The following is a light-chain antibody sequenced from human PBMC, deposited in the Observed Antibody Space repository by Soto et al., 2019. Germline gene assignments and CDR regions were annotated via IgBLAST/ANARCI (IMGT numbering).Light chain of an antibody. CDR2: EVT. V-gene: IGLV2-14*02. J-gene: IGLJ1*01. Sequence: QSALNQPASVSGSPGQSVTISCTATSSDVENYKLVSWYQQHPGKAPKLIIYEVTKRPSGVSNRFSGSKSANTASLTISGLQAEDEADYYCSSYTSSSTPYVFGTGTKVTVL. CDR1: SSDVENYKL. CDR3: SSYTSSSTPYV.